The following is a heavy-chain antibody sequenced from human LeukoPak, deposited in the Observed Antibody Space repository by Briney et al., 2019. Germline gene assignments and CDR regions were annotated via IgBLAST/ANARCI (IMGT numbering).Heavy chain of an antibody. CDR2: ITNSGSTI. V-gene: IGHV3-11*04. Sequence: GGSLRLSCAASGFTFSDYYMSWIRQAPGKGLEWVSYITNSGSTIYYADYVKGRFTISRDNAKNSLYLQMNSLRAEDTAVYYCARALFLGDWFDPWGQGTLVTVSS. CDR1: GFTFSDYY. CDR3: ARALFLGDWFDP. J-gene: IGHJ5*02. D-gene: IGHD3-16*01.